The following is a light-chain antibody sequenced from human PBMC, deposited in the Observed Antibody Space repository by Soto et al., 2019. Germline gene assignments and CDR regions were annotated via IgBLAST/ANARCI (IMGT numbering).Light chain of an antibody. J-gene: IGKJ1*01. V-gene: IGKV3-20*01. CDR1: QRVDNNF. CDR2: GAS. Sequence: LTQSPGTLSLSPGEGATLSCRTSQRVDNNFVAWYQQKPGQAPRLLIYGASTRATGIPDRFSGSGFGTDFTLTITRLEPEDFAVYYCQQYGGSVQTFGHGTKVDIK. CDR3: QQYGGSVQT.